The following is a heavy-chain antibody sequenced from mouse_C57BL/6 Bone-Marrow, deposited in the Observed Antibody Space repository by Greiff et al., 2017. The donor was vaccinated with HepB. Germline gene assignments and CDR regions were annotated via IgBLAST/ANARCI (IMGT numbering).Heavy chain of an antibody. CDR1: GYTFTSYW. CDR2: IDPSDSET. CDR3: ARVFITTVVADY. D-gene: IGHD1-1*01. Sequence: QVQLQQPGAELVRPGSSVKLSCKASGYTFTSYWMHWVKQRPIQGLEWIGNIDPSDSETHYNQKFKDKATLTVDKSSSTAYMQLSSLTSEDSAVYYCARVFITTVVADYWGQGTTLTVSS. V-gene: IGHV1-52*01. J-gene: IGHJ2*01.